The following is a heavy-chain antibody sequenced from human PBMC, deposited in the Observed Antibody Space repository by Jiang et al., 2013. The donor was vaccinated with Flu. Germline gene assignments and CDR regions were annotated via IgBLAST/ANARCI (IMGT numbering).Heavy chain of an antibody. J-gene: IGHJ5*02. D-gene: IGHD2-2*01. CDR3: ARRRLMYCSSTSCLSENWFDP. CDR2: IYYSGST. CDR1: GGSISSSSYY. Sequence: ALLKPSETLSLTCTVSGGSISSSSYYWGWIRQPPGKGLEWIGSIYYSGSTYYNPSLKSRVTISVDTSKNQFSLKLSSVTAADTAVYYCARRRLMYCSSTSCLSENWFDPWGQGNPGSPSPQ. V-gene: IGHV4-39*01.